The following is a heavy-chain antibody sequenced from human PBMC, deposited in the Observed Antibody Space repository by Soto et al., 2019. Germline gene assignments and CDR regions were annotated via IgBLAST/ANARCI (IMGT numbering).Heavy chain of an antibody. D-gene: IGHD4-4*01. J-gene: IGHJ4*02. CDR2: IRNKANSYTT. V-gene: IGHV3-72*01. CDR3: SSAGILTTPYYFDY. Sequence: EVQLVESGGGLVQPGGSLRLSCAASGFTFSDHYMDWVRQAPGKGLEWVGRIRNKANSYTTEYAASVEGRFTISRDDSQSSLYLQMNSLKTEDTAVYYCSSAGILTTPYYFDYWGQGTLVTVSS. CDR1: GFTFSDHY.